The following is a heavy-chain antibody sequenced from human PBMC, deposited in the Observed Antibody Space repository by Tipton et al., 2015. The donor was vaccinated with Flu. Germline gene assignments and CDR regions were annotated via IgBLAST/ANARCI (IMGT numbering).Heavy chain of an antibody. J-gene: IGHJ4*02. D-gene: IGHD3-16*01. CDR3: ARVLHGGLLDY. CDR2: IYSGGST. V-gene: IGHV3-53*01. CDR1: GFTFSDYY. Sequence: SLRLSCAASGFTFSDYYMSWIRQAPGKGLEWVSVIYSGGSTYYADSVKGRFSISRDNSKNTLYLQMNSLRAEDTAVYYCARVLHGGLLDYWGQGTLVTVSS.